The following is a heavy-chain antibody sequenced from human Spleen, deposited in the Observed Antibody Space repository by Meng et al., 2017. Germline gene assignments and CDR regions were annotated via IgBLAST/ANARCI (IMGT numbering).Heavy chain of an antibody. CDR3: AGLSPYYYYGMDV. J-gene: IGHJ6*02. Sequence: SETLSLTCTVSGGSISSSSYYWGWIRQPPGKGLEWIGSIYYSGSTYYNPSLKSRVTISVDTSKNQFSLKLSSVTAADTAVYYCAGLSPYYYYGMDVWGQGTTVTVSS. CDR1: GGSISSSSYY. V-gene: IGHV4-39*07. CDR2: IYYSGST.